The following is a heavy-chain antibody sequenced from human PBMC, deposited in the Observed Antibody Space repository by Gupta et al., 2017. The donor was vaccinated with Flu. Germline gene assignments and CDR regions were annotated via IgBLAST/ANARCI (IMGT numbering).Heavy chain of an antibody. J-gene: IGHJ5*02. CDR3: ARDVLCGGCSSTSENWFDP. V-gene: IGHV1-2*06. D-gene: IGHD2-2*01. CDR1: GYTFTGYY. CDR2: INPNSGGT. Sequence: QVQLVQSGAEVKKPGASVKVSCKASGYTFTGYYMHWVRQAPGQGLEWMGRINPNSGGTNYAQKFQGRVTMTRDTSISTAYMELSRLRSDDTAVYYCARDVLCGGCSSTSENWFDPWGQGTLVTVSS.